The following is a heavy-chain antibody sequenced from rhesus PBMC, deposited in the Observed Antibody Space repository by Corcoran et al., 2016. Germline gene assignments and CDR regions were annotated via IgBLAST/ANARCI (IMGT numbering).Heavy chain of an antibody. CDR1: GGSISSGYD. CDR2: IYGSSGST. CDR3: ARRRIYFDY. J-gene: IGHJ4*01. Sequence: QVQLQESGPGVVKPSETLSLTCAVSGGSISSGYDWSCIRQPPGKGVEWIGYIYGSSGSTNYNPYLKNRVTLSKDASKNHFSLKLSSVTAADTAVYYCARRRIYFDYWGQGVLVTVSS. V-gene: IGHV4-76*01. D-gene: IGHD3-9*01.